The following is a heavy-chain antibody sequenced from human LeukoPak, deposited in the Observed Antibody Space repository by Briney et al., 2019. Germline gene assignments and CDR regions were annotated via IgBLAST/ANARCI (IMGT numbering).Heavy chain of an antibody. D-gene: IGHD5-18*01. J-gene: IGHJ4*02. CDR2: IKQDGSEK. V-gene: IGHV3-7*01. Sequence: PGGSLRLSCAASGFTFSNYNMNWVRQAPGKGLEWVANIKQDGSEKYYVDSVKGRFTISRDNAKNSLYLQMNSLRAEDTAVYYCARRGDIQLWDYFDYWGQGTPVTVSS. CDR1: GFTFSNYN. CDR3: ARRGDIQLWDYFDY.